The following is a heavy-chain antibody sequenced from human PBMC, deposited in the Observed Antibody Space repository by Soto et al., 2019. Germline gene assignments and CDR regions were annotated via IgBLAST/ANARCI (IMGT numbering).Heavy chain of an antibody. CDR2: INHSGST. J-gene: IGHJ4*02. Sequence: PSETLSLTCAVYGGSFSGYYWSWIRQPPGKGLEWIGEINHSGSTNYNPSLKSRVTISVDTSKNQFSLKLSSVTAADTAVYYCASKSSGWYRRRFDYWGQGTLVTVSS. CDR3: ASKSSGWYRRRFDY. D-gene: IGHD6-19*01. CDR1: GGSFSGYY. V-gene: IGHV4-34*01.